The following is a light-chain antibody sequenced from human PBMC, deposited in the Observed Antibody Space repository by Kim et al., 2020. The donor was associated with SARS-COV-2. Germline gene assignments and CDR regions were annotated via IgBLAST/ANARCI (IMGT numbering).Light chain of an antibody. CDR3: QTWGTGIRGV. J-gene: IGLJ2*01. Sequence: QPVLTQSPSASASLGASVKLTCTLSSGHSSYAIAWHQQQPEKGPRYLMKLNSDGSHSKGDGIPDRFSGSSSGAERYLTISSLQSEDEADYYCQTWGTGIRGVFGGGTQLTVL. CDR2: LNSDGSH. CDR1: SGHSSYA. V-gene: IGLV4-69*01.